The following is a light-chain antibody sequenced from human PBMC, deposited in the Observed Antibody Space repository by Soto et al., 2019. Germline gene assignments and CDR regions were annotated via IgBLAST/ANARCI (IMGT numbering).Light chain of an antibody. Sequence: DIVLTQSPATLSLSPGERATLSCRASQSVSSYLAWYQQKPGQAPRLLIYDTSSRATGVPDRYSASGSGTDFTLTISRLEPEDFAVFFCQQYGTSEIIFGQGTRLEIK. J-gene: IGKJ5*01. V-gene: IGKV3-20*01. CDR1: QSVSSY. CDR2: DTS. CDR3: QQYGTSEII.